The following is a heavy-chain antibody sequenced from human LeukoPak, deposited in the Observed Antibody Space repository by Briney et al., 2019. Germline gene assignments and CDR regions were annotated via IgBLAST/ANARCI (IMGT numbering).Heavy chain of an antibody. Sequence: PGGSLRLSCAASGFTFSSHLMHWVRQAQGTGLVWVSSVKSDGTATNYADSVKGRFTISGDNAKNTLYLQMNSLRVEDTAVYYCVRKFATGDWGQGTLVTVSS. CDR3: VRKFATGD. V-gene: IGHV3-74*01. CDR1: GFTFSSHL. J-gene: IGHJ4*02. CDR2: VKSDGTAT. D-gene: IGHD1-14*01.